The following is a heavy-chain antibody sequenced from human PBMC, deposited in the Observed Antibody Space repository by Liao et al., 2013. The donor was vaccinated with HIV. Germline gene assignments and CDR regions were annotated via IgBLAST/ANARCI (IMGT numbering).Heavy chain of an antibody. V-gene: IGHV4-39*07. J-gene: IGHJ4*02. CDR2: IFYSGTS. D-gene: IGHD3-3*01. Sequence: QLQLQESGPGLVKPPETLSLTCAVSGAPSGDTTYSWAWIRQSPGKGLEWIGRIFYSGTSYYNPSLKSRVTISVDTSKNQFSLKLGSVTAADTAVYYCARVNTIFGVVKRIFDYWGQGTLVTVSS. CDR1: GAPSGDTTYS. CDR3: ARVNTIFGVVKRIFDY.